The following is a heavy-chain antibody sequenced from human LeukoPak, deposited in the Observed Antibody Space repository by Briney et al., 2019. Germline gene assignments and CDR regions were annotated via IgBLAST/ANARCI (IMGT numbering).Heavy chain of an antibody. CDR3: ARGHPIAAGFDP. J-gene: IGHJ5*02. D-gene: IGHD6-13*01. V-gene: IGHV3-66*01. CDR2: LYSGGSI. CDR1: GFTVSSYY. Sequence: GGSLRLSCAASGFTVSSYYMSWVRQAPGKGLDWVSVLYSGGSIYYADSVKGRFTISRDSSKNTLHLQMNSLRDEDTAVYYCARGHPIAAGFDPWGQGTLVTVSS.